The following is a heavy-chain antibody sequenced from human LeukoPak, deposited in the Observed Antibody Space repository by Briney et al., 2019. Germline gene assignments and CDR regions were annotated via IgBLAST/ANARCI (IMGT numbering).Heavy chain of an antibody. J-gene: IGHJ4*02. Sequence: GGSLRLSCAASGFTFSDYYMSWIRQAPVKGLEWVSYISSSGSTIYYADSVKGRFTISRDNAKNSLYLQMNSLRAEDTAVYYCARDRVYYDSAPNDYWGQGTLVTVSS. CDR2: ISSSGSTI. V-gene: IGHV3-11*01. CDR3: ARDRVYYDSAPNDY. D-gene: IGHD3-22*01. CDR1: GFTFSDYY.